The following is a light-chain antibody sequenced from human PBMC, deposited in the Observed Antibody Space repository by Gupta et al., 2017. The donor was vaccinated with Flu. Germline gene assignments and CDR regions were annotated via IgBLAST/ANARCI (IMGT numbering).Light chain of an antibody. Sequence: VKLTCVVNSGNSKYAVAWQQHQQQRGPRYLMKINSDGSQINGDGITDRFSGSSSGAERYLTISNLQSEDEADYYCQTWVAGHWVFGGGTKLTVL. CDR1: SGNSKYA. CDR3: QTWVAGHWV. J-gene: IGLJ3*02. CDR2: INSDGSQ. V-gene: IGLV4-69*01.